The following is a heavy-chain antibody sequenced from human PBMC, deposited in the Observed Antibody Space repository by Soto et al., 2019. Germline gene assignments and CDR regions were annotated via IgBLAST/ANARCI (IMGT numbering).Heavy chain of an antibody. V-gene: IGHV3-33*06. Sequence: HPGGSLRLSCAASEFPFSSYGMHWVRQAPGKGLEWVAVICGDGNNTYYADSVKGRVTISRDNSKNTLYLQMNSLRAEDTAVYYCAKERVGCSSTSCYATGGFDYWGQGT. CDR3: AKERVGCSSTSCYATGGFDY. CDR1: EFPFSSYG. J-gene: IGHJ4*02. CDR2: ICGDGNNT. D-gene: IGHD2-2*01.